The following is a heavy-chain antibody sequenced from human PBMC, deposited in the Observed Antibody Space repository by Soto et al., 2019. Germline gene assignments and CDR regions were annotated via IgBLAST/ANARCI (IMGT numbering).Heavy chain of an antibody. J-gene: IGHJ5*02. Sequence: GGSLRLSCAASGFRSSSYWMHWVRQAPGKGLVWVSRTKGDGSTTSYADSVKGRFTISRDNAKNTVYLQMNSLRAEDTAVYYCARSDWFDPWGQGTLVTVSS. CDR2: TKGDGSTT. V-gene: IGHV3-74*01. CDR3: ARSDWFDP. CDR1: GFRSSSYW.